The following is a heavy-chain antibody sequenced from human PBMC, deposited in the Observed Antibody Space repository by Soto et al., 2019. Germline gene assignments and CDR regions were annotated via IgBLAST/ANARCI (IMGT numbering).Heavy chain of an antibody. D-gene: IGHD1-20*01. J-gene: IGHJ3*02. CDR2: INHSGST. CDR3: ARERSIPGAKGRQRDAFAI. V-gene: IGHV4-34*01. CDR1: GGSFSGYY. Sequence: QVQLQQGGAGLLKPSETLSLTCAVYGGSFSGYYWSGIRQPPGKGLEWIGEINHSGSTNYKPSLQSRVTISVYASRNQFSLRLSCVAAADTAVYYCARERSIPGAKGRQRDAFAIWGQGTMVTVCS.